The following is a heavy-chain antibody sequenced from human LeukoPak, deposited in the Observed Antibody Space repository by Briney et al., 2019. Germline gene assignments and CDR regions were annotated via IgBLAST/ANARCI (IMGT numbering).Heavy chain of an antibody. CDR3: ARGEGERYYVKYFDS. D-gene: IGHD1-26*01. Sequence: KTSETLSLTCTVSGGSVTTSYWSWIRQPPGKGLEWIVHLYFSGATTYNPSLQSRVSISVDTSKNQFSLKLTSVTAADTAVYCGARGEGERYYVKYFDSWGQGTLVTVSS. CDR1: GGSVTTSY. V-gene: IGHV4-59*02. CDR2: LYFSGAT. J-gene: IGHJ4*02.